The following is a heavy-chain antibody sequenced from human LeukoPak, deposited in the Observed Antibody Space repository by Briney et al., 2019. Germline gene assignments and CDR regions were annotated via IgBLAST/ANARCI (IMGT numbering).Heavy chain of an antibody. CDR3: ARDLGKSLPAVMAWAY. CDR1: GAPITSYY. Sequence: SETLSLTCTASGAPITSYYWSWIRHPPGKGLEWIGYIYYTGTTNYNPSLKSRVTISVDTSKNQFSLKLSSVTAADTAVYYCARDLGKSLPAVMAWAYWGQGALVTVSS. CDR2: IYYTGTT. D-gene: IGHD2-8*01. V-gene: IGHV4-59*01. J-gene: IGHJ4*02.